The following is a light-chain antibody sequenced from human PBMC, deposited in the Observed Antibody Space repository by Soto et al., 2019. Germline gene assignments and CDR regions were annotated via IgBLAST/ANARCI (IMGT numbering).Light chain of an antibody. Sequence: QSALTQPASVSGSPGQSITISCTGTSSDVGSYNLVSWYQQHPGKAPKFMIYEVSKRPSGVSNRFSGSKSGNTASLTIFGLQAEDEADYYCCSYAGSSTLEVFGGGTKLTVL. V-gene: IGLV2-23*02. CDR1: SSDVGSYNL. J-gene: IGLJ3*02. CDR3: CSYAGSSTLEV. CDR2: EVS.